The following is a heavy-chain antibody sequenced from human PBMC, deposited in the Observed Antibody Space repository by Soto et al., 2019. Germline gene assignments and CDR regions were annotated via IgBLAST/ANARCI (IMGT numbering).Heavy chain of an antibody. D-gene: IGHD6-25*01. V-gene: IGHV1-18*01. Sequence: QVQLVQSGAEVKKPGASVKVSCKASGYTFTSYGISWVRQAPGQGLEWMGWISAYNGNTNYAQKLQGRVTMTTDTSTSTAYMELRSLRSDDTAVYYCTSTARLVDYYYYYMDVWGKGTTVTVSS. CDR3: TSTARLVDYYYYYMDV. CDR2: ISAYNGNT. CDR1: GYTFTSYG. J-gene: IGHJ6*03.